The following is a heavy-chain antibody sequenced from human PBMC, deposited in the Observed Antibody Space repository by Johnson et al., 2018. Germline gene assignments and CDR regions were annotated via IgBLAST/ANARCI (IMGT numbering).Heavy chain of an antibody. CDR2: IWYDGSKQ. CDR3: VRDNPQKKHAFYL. V-gene: IGHV3-33*01. CDR1: GFDFRSYG. Sequence: QVQLVESGGGVVQPGKSLRLSCAASGFDFRSYGLHWVRQAPGKGLEWLTVIWYDGSKQYYIDSVKGRFTVSRDNSKNTPYLQMDSLRAEETAEYFRVRDNPQKKHAFYLWGQGTMVSVSS. J-gene: IGHJ3*01.